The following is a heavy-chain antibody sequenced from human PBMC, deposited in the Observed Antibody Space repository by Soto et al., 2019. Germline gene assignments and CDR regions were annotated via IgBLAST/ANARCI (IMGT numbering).Heavy chain of an antibody. CDR1: GGSFRGYY. CDR2: INHSGST. J-gene: IGHJ5*02. Sequence: PSETLSLTCAVYGGSFRGYYWSWIRQPPGKGLEWIGEINHSGSTNYNPSLKSRVTISVDTSKNQFSLKLSSVTATDTAVYYCARYSSSPPLGWFDPWGQGTLVTVSS. V-gene: IGHV4-34*01. D-gene: IGHD6-13*01. CDR3: ARYSSSPPLGWFDP.